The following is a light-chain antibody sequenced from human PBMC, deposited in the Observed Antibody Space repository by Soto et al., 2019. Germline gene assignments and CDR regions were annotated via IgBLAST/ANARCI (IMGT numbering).Light chain of an antibody. CDR2: EVS. V-gene: IGLV2-14*01. J-gene: IGLJ1*01. CDR3: SSYTSGNSLYV. Sequence: QSVLTQPASVSGSPGQSITISCTGTSSDVGGYNYVPWYQQHPGKAPKLMIYEVSNRPSGVSNRFSGSKSGNTASLTISGLQAEDEADYYCSSYTSGNSLYVFGTGTKV. CDR1: SSDVGGYNY.